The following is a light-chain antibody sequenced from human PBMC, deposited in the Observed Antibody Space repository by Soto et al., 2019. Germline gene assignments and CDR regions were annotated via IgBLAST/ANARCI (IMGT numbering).Light chain of an antibody. J-gene: IGLJ2*01. Sequence: QSALTQPRSVSGSPGQSVTISCTGTSSDIGGYNFVSWYQQHPGKAPKVMIYDVGKRPSGVPDRFSGSKSGNTASLTISGLQADDEGDYYCCSYEGSYTLVFGGGTKLTVL. CDR1: SSDIGGYNF. V-gene: IGLV2-11*01. CDR2: DVG. CDR3: CSYEGSYTLV.